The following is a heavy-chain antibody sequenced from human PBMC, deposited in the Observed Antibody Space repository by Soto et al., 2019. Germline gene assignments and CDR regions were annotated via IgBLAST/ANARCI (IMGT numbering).Heavy chain of an antibody. CDR2: IIPIFGTA. V-gene: IGHV1-69*13. J-gene: IGHJ4*02. D-gene: IGHD3-10*01. Sequence: GASVKVSCKASGGTFSSYAISWVRQAPGQGLEWMGGIIPIFGTANYAQKFQGRVTITADESTSTAYMELSSLRSEDTAVYYCARDNGCCGWGYWGQGTLVAVSS. CDR1: GGTFSSYA. CDR3: ARDNGCCGWGY.